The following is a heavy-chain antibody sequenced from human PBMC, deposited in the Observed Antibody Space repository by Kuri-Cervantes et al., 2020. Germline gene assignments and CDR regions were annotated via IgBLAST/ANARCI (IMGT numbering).Heavy chain of an antibody. V-gene: IGHV1-2*02. J-gene: IGHJ4*02. Sequence: ASVKVSCKASGYTFTSYAMHWVRQAPGQRLEWMGWINPNSGGANYAQKFQGRVTMTRDTSISTAYMELSRLRSDDTAVYYCARAGIPAAVGLLTHWGQGSLVTVSS. D-gene: IGHD6-25*01. CDR1: GYTFTSYA. CDR2: INPNSGGA. CDR3: ARAGIPAAVGLLTH.